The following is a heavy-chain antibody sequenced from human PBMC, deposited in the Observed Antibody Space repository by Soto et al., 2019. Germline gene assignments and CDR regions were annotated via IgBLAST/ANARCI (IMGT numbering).Heavy chain of an antibody. D-gene: IGHD3-10*01. CDR1: GGSISSGGYY. CDR3: ARGASRFGESLDY. V-gene: IGHV4-31*03. Sequence: QVQLQESGPGLVKPSQTLSLTCTVSGGSISSGGYYWSWIRQHLGKGREWIGYIYYSGSTYYNPSLKSRVTKSVDTYKNHFSLKLSSVTAADTAVYYCARGASRFGESLDYWVQGTLFTVSS. J-gene: IGHJ4*02. CDR2: IYYSGST.